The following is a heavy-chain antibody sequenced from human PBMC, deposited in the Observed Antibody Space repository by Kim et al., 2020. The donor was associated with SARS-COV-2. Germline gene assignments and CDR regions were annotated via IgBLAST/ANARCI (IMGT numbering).Heavy chain of an antibody. D-gene: IGHD2-2*01. V-gene: IGHV3-23*01. Sequence: DAVKCRFTTTSDNSKNTLYLQMNSLRAEDTAVYYCAKDGVVAAAYGYFQHWGQGTLVTVSS. CDR3: AKDGVVAAAYGYFQH. J-gene: IGHJ1*01.